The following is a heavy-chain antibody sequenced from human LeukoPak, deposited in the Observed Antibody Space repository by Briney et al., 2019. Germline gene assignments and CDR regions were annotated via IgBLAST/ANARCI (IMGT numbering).Heavy chain of an antibody. Sequence: SVKVSCTASGGTFSSYAISWVRQAPGQGLEWMGGIIPIFGTANYAQKFQGRVTITADESTSTAYMELSSLRSEDTAVYYCARDLSGDYDSSGYPETIYGMDVWGQGTTVTVSS. CDR3: ARDLSGDYDSSGYPETIYGMDV. CDR2: IIPIFGTA. V-gene: IGHV1-69*01. J-gene: IGHJ6*02. CDR1: GGTFSSYA. D-gene: IGHD3-22*01.